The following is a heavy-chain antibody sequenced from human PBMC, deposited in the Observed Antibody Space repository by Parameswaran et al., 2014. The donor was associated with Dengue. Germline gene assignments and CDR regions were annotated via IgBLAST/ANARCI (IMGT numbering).Heavy chain of an antibody. V-gene: IGHV3-21*01. J-gene: IGHJ6*03. D-gene: IGHD5-18*01. CDR3: ARDPGLYSYGYYYMDV. Sequence: WIRQPPGRGLEWVSSISSSSSYIYYADSVKGRFTISRDNAKNSLYLQMNSLRAEDTAVYYCARDPGLYSYGYYYMDVWGKGTTVTVSS. CDR2: ISSSSSYI.